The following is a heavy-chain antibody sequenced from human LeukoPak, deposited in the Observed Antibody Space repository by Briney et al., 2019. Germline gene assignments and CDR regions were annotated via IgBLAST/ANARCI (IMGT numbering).Heavy chain of an antibody. Sequence: SETLSLTCTVSGGSISSYYWSWIRQPPGKGLEWIGYIYTSGSSNYNPSLKSRVTISVDTSKNQFSLKLSSVTAADTAVYYCAAANIYYYYMDVWGKGTTVTVSS. V-gene: IGHV4-4*09. CDR3: AAANIYYYYMDV. CDR1: GGSISSYY. D-gene: IGHD6-13*01. J-gene: IGHJ6*03. CDR2: IYTSGSS.